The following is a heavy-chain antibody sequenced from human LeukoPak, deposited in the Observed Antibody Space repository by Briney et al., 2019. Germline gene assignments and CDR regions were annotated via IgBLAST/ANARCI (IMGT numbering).Heavy chain of an antibody. CDR2: IIPIFGTA. Sequence: GASVKVSCKASGGTFSSYAISWVRQAPGQGLEWMGGIIPIFGTANYAQKFQGRVTITADESTSTAYMELSSLKASDTAMYYCARSANQGGVWVWGQGTLVTVSS. CDR3: ARSANQGGVWV. CDR1: GGTFSSYA. V-gene: IGHV1-69*13. J-gene: IGHJ4*02. D-gene: IGHD3-16*01.